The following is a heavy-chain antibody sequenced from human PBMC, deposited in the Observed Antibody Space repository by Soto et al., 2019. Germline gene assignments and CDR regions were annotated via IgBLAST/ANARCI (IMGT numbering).Heavy chain of an antibody. CDR3: TTDYYFGSGAGDY. V-gene: IGHV3-15*01. Sequence: EVQLVESGGGLVKPGGSLRLSCAASGFTFSDAWMTWVRQAPGKGLEWVGRIISKTDGGTTAYAAPVKGRFSISRDDSKNMLYSQMNSRKIVDTGVYYCTTDYYFGSGAGDYWGQGTLVTVYS. D-gene: IGHD3-10*01. CDR2: IISKTDGGTT. CDR1: GFTFSDAW. J-gene: IGHJ4*02.